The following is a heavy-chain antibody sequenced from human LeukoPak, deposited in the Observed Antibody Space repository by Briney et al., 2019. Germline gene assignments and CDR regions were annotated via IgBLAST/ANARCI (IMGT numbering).Heavy chain of an antibody. CDR1: GFTFDDYA. CDR2: ISGSGGST. D-gene: IGHD6-13*01. CDR3: AKYIYSRAFDY. J-gene: IGHJ4*02. Sequence: GGSLRLSCAASGFTFDDYAMSWVRQAPGKGLGWVSAISGSGGSTYYADSVKGRFTISRDNSKNTLYLQMNSLRAEDTAVYYCAKYIYSRAFDYWGQGTLVTVSS. V-gene: IGHV3-23*01.